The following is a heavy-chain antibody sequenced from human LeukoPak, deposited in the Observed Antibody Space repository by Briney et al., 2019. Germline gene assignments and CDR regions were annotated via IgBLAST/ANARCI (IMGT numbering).Heavy chain of an antibody. Sequence: SVKVSCKASGGTFSSYAISWVRQAPGQGLEWMGRIIPILGIANYAQKFQGRVTMTRDTSTSTVYMELSSLRSEDTAVYYCARGGGYYDFWSGYSYYYYGMDVWGQGTTVTVSS. J-gene: IGHJ6*02. V-gene: IGHV1-69*04. CDR1: GGTFSSYA. D-gene: IGHD3-3*01. CDR3: ARGGGYYDFWSGYSYYYYGMDV. CDR2: IIPILGIA.